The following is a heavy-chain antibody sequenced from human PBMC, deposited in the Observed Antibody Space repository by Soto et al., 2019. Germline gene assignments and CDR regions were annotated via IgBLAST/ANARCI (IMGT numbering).Heavy chain of an antibody. D-gene: IGHD6-19*01. Sequence: EVQLLESGGGLVQPGGSLRLSCAASGFTFTTFAMSWVRQAPGKGLEWVSAISGSGAGTYFADSVKGRFTISRDNSKNTLYLQMNSLRGEDTAVYYCAKESLTGAGSDFGYWGQGTLVTVSS. J-gene: IGHJ4*02. CDR2: ISGSGAGT. V-gene: IGHV3-23*01. CDR1: GFTFTTFA. CDR3: AKESLTGAGSDFGY.